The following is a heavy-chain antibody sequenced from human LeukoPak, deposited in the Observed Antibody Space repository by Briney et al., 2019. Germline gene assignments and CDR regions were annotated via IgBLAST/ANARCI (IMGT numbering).Heavy chain of an antibody. D-gene: IGHD6-13*01. CDR3: ARDKGSSWPDYFDY. CDR2: ISSSSSYI. CDR1: GFTVSSYS. V-gene: IGHV3-21*01. Sequence: GGSLRLSCAASGFTVSSYSMNWVRQAPGKGLEWVSSISSSSSYIYYADSVKGRFTISRDNAKNSLYLQMNSLRAEDTAVYYCARDKGSSWPDYFDYWGHGTLVTVSS. J-gene: IGHJ4*01.